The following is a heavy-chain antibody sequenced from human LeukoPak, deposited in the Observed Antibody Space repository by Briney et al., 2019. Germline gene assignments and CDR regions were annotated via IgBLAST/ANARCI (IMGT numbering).Heavy chain of an antibody. V-gene: IGHV5-51*01. CDR3: ASTLYYYDSSGRWDYFDY. D-gene: IGHD3-22*01. CDR2: IYPGDSDT. J-gene: IGHJ4*02. Sequence: GESLKISCKGSGYSFTSYWIGWVRQMPGKGLEWMGIIYPGDSDTRYSPSFQGQVTISADKSISTAYLQWSSLKASDTAMYYCASTLYYYDSSGRWDYFDYWGQGTLVTVSS. CDR1: GYSFTSYW.